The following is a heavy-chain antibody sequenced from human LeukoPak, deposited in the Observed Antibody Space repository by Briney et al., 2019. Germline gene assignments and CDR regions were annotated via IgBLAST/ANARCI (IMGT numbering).Heavy chain of an antibody. CDR2: IYSSGTT. CDR3: ARTPTTVTKPDY. V-gene: IGHV3-66*02. CDR1: GFSVSDNY. D-gene: IGHD4-17*01. Sequence: GGSLRLSCAASGFSVSDNYMSWVRQPPGKGLEWVSLIYSSGTTYYADSVEGRFTISRDNSKNTLYLQMDSLRPEDTAVYYCARTPTTVTKPDYWGQGTLVTVSS. J-gene: IGHJ4*02.